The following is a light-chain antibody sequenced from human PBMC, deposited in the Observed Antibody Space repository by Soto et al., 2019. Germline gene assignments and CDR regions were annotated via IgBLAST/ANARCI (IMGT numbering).Light chain of an antibody. J-gene: IGLJ2*01. CDR3: SSWTSSSTLL. Sequence: QSALTQPASVSGSPGQSITISCTGTSSDVGGAYNYVSWYQQHPGKAPKLMIYEVIHRPSGVSNRFSGSKSGNTASLNISGLQAEDEADYYCSSWTSSSTLLFGGGTKVTDL. V-gene: IGLV2-14*01. CDR2: EVI. CDR1: SSDVGGAYNY.